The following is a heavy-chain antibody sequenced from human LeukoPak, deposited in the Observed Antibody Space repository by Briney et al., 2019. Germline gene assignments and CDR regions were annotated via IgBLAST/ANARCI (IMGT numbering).Heavy chain of an antibody. Sequence: KPSETLSLTCTVSGGSISSYYWSWIRQPPGKGLEWIGYIYYTGSTNYNPSLKSRLTISVDTSKNQFSLKLSSVTAADTAVYYCARAVYYDSSGYPPPYWFDPWGQGTLVTVSS. CDR2: IYYTGST. V-gene: IGHV4-59*12. J-gene: IGHJ5*02. D-gene: IGHD3-22*01. CDR3: ARAVYYDSSGYPPPYWFDP. CDR1: GGSISSYY.